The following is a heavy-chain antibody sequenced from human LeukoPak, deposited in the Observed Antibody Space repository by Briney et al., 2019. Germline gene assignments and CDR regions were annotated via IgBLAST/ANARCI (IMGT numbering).Heavy chain of an antibody. V-gene: IGHV4-61*02. CDR1: GGSISSGRNY. CDR3: ARVDGSCSGGSCPSGNWFDP. J-gene: IGHJ5*02. CDR2: IYIFSCST. Sequence: SETLSLTCTVSGGSISSGRNYWTWIRQPAGKGLEWIGRIYIFSCSTNYNPSLKSRVTISVDTSKNQFSLKLTSVTAADTAVYYCARVDGSCSGGSCPSGNWFDPWGQGTLVTVSS. D-gene: IGHD2-15*01.